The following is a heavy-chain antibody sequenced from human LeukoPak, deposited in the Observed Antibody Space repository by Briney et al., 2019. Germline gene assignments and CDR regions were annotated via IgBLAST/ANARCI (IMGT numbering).Heavy chain of an antibody. CDR2: IKQDGSEK. Sequence: GGSLRLSCAASGFTFSSYWMSWVRQAPGKGLEWVANIKQDGSEKYYVDTVKGRFTISRDNAKNSLYLQMNSLRAEDTAVYYCARVYYGSGSWWFDPWGQGTLVTVSS. D-gene: IGHD3-10*01. J-gene: IGHJ5*02. CDR3: ARVYYGSGSWWFDP. V-gene: IGHV3-7*01. CDR1: GFTFSSYW.